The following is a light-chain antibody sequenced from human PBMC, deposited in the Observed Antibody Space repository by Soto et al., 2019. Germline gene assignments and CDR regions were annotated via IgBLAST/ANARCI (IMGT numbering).Light chain of an antibody. CDR3: QQRSNWPPL. CDR2: DAS. CDR1: QSVSSY. J-gene: IGKJ3*01. Sequence: EIVLTQTPATLSLSPGERATLSCRASQSVSSYLAWYQQKPGQAPRLLIYDASNRATDIPARFSGSGSGTDFTLTISSLEPEDFAVYYCQQRSNWPPLFGPGAKEDIK. V-gene: IGKV3-11*01.